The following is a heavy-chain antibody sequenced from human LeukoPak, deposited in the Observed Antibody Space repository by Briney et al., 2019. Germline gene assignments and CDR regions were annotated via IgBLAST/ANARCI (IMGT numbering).Heavy chain of an antibody. CDR2: ISYDGNDK. V-gene: IGHV3-30*18. D-gene: IGHD6-13*01. Sequence: GESLKISCAASGFTFSTYNMHWVRQAPGKGLEWVAVISYDGNDKYYADSVKGRFTISRDNSKNTLYLQMDSLRAEDTAVYYCAKDLFGSNWYNWFDPWGQGTLVTVSS. J-gene: IGHJ5*02. CDR3: AKDLFGSNWYNWFDP. CDR1: GFTFSTYN.